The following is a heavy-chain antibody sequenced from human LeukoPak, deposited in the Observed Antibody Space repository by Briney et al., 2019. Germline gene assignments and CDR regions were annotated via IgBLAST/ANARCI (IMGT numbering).Heavy chain of an antibody. V-gene: IGHV3-48*03. Sequence: GGSLRLSSAASGFTFSNYEMKWVRQAPGKGLEWVSYISSGGRTKYYADSVRGRLTTSGDNAKSSLSLQMDSLRAEDTAVYYCATGGDRWELPIIWGQGTMVIVSS. CDR3: ATGGDRWELPII. CDR2: ISSGGRTK. J-gene: IGHJ3*02. CDR1: GFTFSNYE. D-gene: IGHD1-26*01.